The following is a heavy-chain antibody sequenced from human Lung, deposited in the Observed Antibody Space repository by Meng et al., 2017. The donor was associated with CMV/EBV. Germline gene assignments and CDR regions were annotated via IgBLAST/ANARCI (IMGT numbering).Heavy chain of an antibody. D-gene: IGHD2-8*02. V-gene: IGHV3-7*01. J-gene: IGHJ4*02. CDR1: GFTFSSYW. Sequence: GESLKISCAASGFTFSSYWMTWVRQAPGKGLEWVANIKQDGSEKYYVESVKGQFTISRDNAKNSLYLQMNSLRVEDTAMYYCARGTAPNDYWGQGTLVTVSS. CDR2: IKQDGSEK. CDR3: ARGTAPNDY.